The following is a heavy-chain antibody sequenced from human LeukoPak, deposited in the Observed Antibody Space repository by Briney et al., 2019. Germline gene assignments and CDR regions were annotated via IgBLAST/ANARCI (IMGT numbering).Heavy chain of an antibody. CDR1: GSTFSSYW. Sequence: GGSLRLSCAASGSTFSSYWMSWVRQAPGKGLEWVANIKQDGSAKYYVDSVKGRFTISRDNARNSLCLQMNSLRAEDTAVYYCARVVYSSSWPTYYYYGMDVWGQGTTVTVSS. CDR3: ARVVYSSSWPTYYYYGMDV. J-gene: IGHJ6*02. D-gene: IGHD6-13*01. V-gene: IGHV3-7*03. CDR2: IKQDGSAK.